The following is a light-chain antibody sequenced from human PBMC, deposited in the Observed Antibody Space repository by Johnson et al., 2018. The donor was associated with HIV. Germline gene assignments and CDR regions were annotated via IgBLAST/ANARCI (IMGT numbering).Light chain of an antibody. J-gene: IGLJ1*01. V-gene: IGLV1-51*02. CDR2: ENN. CDR3: GTWDNSLSAYV. CDR1: RSNIGNNY. Sequence: QSVLTQPPSVSAAPGQKVTISCSGSRSNIGNNYVSWYQQLPGTAPKLLIYENNKRPSGIPDRFSGSKSGTSATLGITGLQTGDEAYYYCGTWDNSLSAYVFGTGTKVTVL.